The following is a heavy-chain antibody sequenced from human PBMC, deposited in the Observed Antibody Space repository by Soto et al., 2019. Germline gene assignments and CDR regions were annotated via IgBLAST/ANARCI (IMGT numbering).Heavy chain of an antibody. CDR2: ISSSSSYI. J-gene: IGHJ4*02. D-gene: IGHD6-19*01. CDR1: GFTFSSYS. Sequence: EVQLVESGGGLVKPGGSLRLSCAASGFTFSSYSMNWVRQAPGKGLEWVSSISSSSSYIYYADSVKGRFTISRDNAKNSLYLQMNSLRAEDTAVYYCARKAVAGRTANFDYWGQGTLVTVSS. CDR3: ARKAVAGRTANFDY. V-gene: IGHV3-21*01.